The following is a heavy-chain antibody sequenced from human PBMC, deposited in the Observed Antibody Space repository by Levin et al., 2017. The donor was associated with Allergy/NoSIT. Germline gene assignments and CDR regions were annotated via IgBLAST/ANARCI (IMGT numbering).Heavy chain of an antibody. D-gene: IGHD1-14*01. CDR1: GFTFSNYR. CDR2: IKQDGSEK. Sequence: GESLKISCAASGFTFSNYRMSWVRQAPGKGLEWLARIKQDGSEKYYVDSVEGRFTISRDNAKNSLFLQMNSLRADDTAVYYCASFLYNNNWYGVFDHWGQGTMVTVSS. V-gene: IGHV3-7*01. CDR3: ASFLYNNNWYGVFDH. J-gene: IGHJ3*01.